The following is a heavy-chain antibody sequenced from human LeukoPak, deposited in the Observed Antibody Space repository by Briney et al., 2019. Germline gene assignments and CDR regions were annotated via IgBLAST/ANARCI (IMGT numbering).Heavy chain of an antibody. CDR2: IYPGDSDT. J-gene: IGHJ6*03. D-gene: IGHD3-10*01. CDR3: ARNIYYTSGSYSDDYYYYMDV. CDR1: GYSFTTYW. Sequence: GESLKISCKASGYSFTTYWIGWVRQMPGKGLEWMGIIYPGDSDTRNSPSFQGQPSISVDTSISTPYLQWRSPKASDPAIYYCARNIYYTSGSYSDDYYYYMDVWGKGTTVTVSS. V-gene: IGHV5-51*01.